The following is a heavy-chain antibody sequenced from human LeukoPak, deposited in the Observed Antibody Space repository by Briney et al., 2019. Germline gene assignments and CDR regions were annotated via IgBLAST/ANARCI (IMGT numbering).Heavy chain of an antibody. CDR3: AAGRRLGELFFDY. D-gene: IGHD3-10*01. Sequence: ASVKVSCKASEGTFCAYSIDWVRQAPGQGLDWVGGINPIFNILYYAQNFQGRVTITADESTNTAYLELDSLKHDDTAVYYCAAGRRLGELFFDYWGPGTLVTVSS. CDR1: EGTFCAYS. J-gene: IGHJ4*02. V-gene: IGHV1-69*01. CDR2: INPIFNIL.